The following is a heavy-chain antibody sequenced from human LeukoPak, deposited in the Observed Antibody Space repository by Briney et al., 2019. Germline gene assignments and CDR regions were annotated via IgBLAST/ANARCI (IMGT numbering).Heavy chain of an antibody. CDR3: AREGTGSLAY. CDR1: GFTFSDYY. J-gene: IGHJ4*02. Sequence: GGSLRLSCVASGFTFSDYYMSWIRQAPGKGLEWVSYISSTGNHINYADSVTGRFTISRDSAKNSLYLQMSSLTVEDTAIYYCAREGTGSLAYWGQGVLVTVSS. CDR2: ISSTGNHI. V-gene: IGHV3-11*01. D-gene: IGHD1-1*01.